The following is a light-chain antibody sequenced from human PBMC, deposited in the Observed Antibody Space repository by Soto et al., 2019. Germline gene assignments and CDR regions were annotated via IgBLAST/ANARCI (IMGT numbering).Light chain of an antibody. CDR3: QQSYSTPKT. CDR1: QSISSY. V-gene: IGKV1-39*01. Sequence: DIQMTQAPSSLSASVVDRVTITCRASQSISSYLNWYQQKPGKAPKLLIYAASSLQSGVPSRFSGSGSGTDFTLTISSLQPEYFATYYCQQSYSTPKTFGQGNKLEIK. J-gene: IGKJ2*01. CDR2: AAS.